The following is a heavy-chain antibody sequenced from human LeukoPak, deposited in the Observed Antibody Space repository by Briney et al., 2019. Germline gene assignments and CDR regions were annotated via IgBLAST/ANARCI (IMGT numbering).Heavy chain of an antibody. J-gene: IGHJ6*02. D-gene: IGHD2-2*01. CDR2: IYYSGST. CDR3: ASSSTPPEDYYYGMDV. V-gene: IGHV4-59*08. Sequence: SETLSLTCTVSGGSISSYYWSWIRQPPGKGLEWIGYIYYSGSTNYNPSLKSRVTISVDTSKNQFSLKLSSVTAADTAVYYCASSSTPPEDYYYGMDVWGQGTTVTVSS. CDR1: GGSISSYY.